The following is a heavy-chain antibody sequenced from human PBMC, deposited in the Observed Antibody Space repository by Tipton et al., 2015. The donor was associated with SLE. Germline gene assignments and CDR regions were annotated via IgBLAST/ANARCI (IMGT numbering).Heavy chain of an antibody. CDR2: VDSGGSI. D-gene: IGHD2-15*01. CDR1: GGSIRSSSYY. J-gene: IGHJ4*02. V-gene: IGHV3-53*05. Sequence: LSLTCTVSGGSIRSSSYYWGWIRQPPGKGLEWVSIVDSGGSIQYGDSVKGRFIISRDDSKSTVYLQMNSLRAGDTAVYYCAKGPAGYCGGGYCFFASWGLGTLVTVSS. CDR3: AKGPAGYCGGGYCFFAS.